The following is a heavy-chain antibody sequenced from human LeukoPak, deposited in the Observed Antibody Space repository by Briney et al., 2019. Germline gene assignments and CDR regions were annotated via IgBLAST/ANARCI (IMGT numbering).Heavy chain of an antibody. CDR1: GGSVSAYY. CDR3: ARAPSDWGATNWFDP. CDR2: IYRTGIT. J-gene: IGHJ5*02. V-gene: IGHV4-59*02. D-gene: IGHD1-26*01. Sequence: SETLSLTCTVSGGSVSAYYWNWIRQPPGKRLEWIGYIYRTGITSYNPSLKSRVNISTDTSKNQFSLNLNSVTAADTAVYYCARAPSDWGATNWFDPWGQGTLVTVSS.